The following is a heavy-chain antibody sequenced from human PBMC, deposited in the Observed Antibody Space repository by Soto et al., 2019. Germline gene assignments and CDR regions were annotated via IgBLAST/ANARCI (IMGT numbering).Heavy chain of an antibody. CDR1: GITFSKAW. V-gene: IGHV3-15*01. Sequence: EVQLVESGGGLVKPGGSLRLSCAASGITFSKAWMNWVRQSPGKGLEWVGRIKSKSDGGTTAYAAPVKGRFTISRDDSKNTLCLQMNSLKTEDTAVYYRTTNFYSDHGMDVWGQGTTVTVSS. J-gene: IGHJ6*02. CDR2: IKSKSDGGTT. D-gene: IGHD4-17*01. CDR3: TTNFYSDHGMDV.